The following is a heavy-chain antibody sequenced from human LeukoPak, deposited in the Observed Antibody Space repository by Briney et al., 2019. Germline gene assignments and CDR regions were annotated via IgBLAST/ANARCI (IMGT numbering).Heavy chain of an antibody. CDR1: GFTFSIYA. CDR3: AKGNSYGYSNFDY. Sequence: GGSLRLSCAASGFTFSIYAMHWVRQAPGKGLEWVAFISSDGSNKYYADSVKGRFTISRDNSKNTLYLQMNSLRAEDTAVYYCAKGNSYGYSNFDYWGQGTLVTVSS. D-gene: IGHD5-18*01. CDR2: ISSDGSNK. V-gene: IGHV3-30-3*01. J-gene: IGHJ4*02.